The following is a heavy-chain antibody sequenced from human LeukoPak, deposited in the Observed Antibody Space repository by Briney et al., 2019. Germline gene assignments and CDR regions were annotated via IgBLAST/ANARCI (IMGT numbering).Heavy chain of an antibody. V-gene: IGHV4-31*03. CDR3: ARDRKHSSPGWFAP. J-gene: IGHJ5*02. CDR2: IYYSGST. CDR1: GGSINSGGYS. Sequence: PSQTLSLTCTVSGGSINSGGYSWSWIRPHPGKGLEWIGYIYYSGSTSYNPSLKSRVTISVDTSKNQFSLQLSAVTAADPAVYYCARDRKHSSPGWFAPWGQGTLVTVSS. D-gene: IGHD2-21*01.